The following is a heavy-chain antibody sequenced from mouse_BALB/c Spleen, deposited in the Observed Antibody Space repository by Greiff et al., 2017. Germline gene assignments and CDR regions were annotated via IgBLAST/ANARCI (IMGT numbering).Heavy chain of an antibody. V-gene: IGHV1-39*01. CDR3: ARSGTAWFAY. Sequence: VQLQQSGPELEKPGASVKISCKASGYSFTGYNMNWVKQSNGKSLEWIGNIDPYYGGTIYNQKFKGKATLTVDKSSSTAYMQLKSLTSEDSAVYYCARSGTAWFAYWGQGTLVTVSA. D-gene: IGHD4-1*01. J-gene: IGHJ3*01. CDR2: IDPYYGGT. CDR1: GYSFTGYN.